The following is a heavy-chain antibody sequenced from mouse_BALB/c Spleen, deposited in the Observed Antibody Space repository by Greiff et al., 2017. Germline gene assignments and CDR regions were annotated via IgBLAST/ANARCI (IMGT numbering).Heavy chain of an antibody. D-gene: IGHD1-1*01. CDR1: GYTFTSYW. J-gene: IGHJ2*01. V-gene: IGHV1S22*01. CDR3: TRGLITTVVADY. Sequence: LQQPGSELVRPGASVKLSCTASGYTFTSYWMHWVKQRPGQGLEWIGNIYPGSGSTNYDETFKSTATLTVDTSSSTAYMQLSSLTSEDSAVYYCTRGLITTVVADYWGQGTTLTVAS. CDR2: IYPGSGST.